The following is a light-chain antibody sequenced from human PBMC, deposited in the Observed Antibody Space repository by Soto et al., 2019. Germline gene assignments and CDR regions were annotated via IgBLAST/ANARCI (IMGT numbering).Light chain of an antibody. Sequence: QSALTQPRSVSGSPGQSVTISCTGTSSDVGGYNYVSWYQQHPGKAPKLMIYDVSKRPSGVPDRFSGSKSGNTASLTISGLQAEDEDDYYCCSDAVTYYVFGTGTKVTVL. CDR2: DVS. CDR1: SSDVGGYNY. CDR3: CSDAVTYYV. V-gene: IGLV2-11*01. J-gene: IGLJ1*01.